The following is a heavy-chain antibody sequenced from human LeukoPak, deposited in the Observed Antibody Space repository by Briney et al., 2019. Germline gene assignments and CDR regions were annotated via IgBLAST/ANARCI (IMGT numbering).Heavy chain of an antibody. CDR1: GGSISSSSYY. Sequence: SETLSLTCTVSGGSISSSSYYWGWIRQPPGKGLEWIGSVYYSGSTYYNPSLKSRVTISVDTSKNQFSLKLSSVTAADTAVYYCARDDIVVVPAAIGVPYYYYYMDVWGKGTTVTVSS. V-gene: IGHV4-39*07. D-gene: IGHD2-2*01. CDR2: VYYSGST. J-gene: IGHJ6*03. CDR3: ARDDIVVVPAAIGVPYYYYYMDV.